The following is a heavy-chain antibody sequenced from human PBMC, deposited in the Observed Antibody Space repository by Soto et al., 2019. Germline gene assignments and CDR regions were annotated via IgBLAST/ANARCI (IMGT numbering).Heavy chain of an antibody. D-gene: IGHD3-10*01. Sequence: GGSLRLSCAASGFTFSSYAMSWVRQAPGKGLEWVSAISGSGGSTYYADSVKGRFTISRDNSKNTLYLQMNSLRAEDTAVYYCAKDLAILWFGRLLFDYWGQGTLVTVSS. CDR2: ISGSGGST. J-gene: IGHJ4*02. CDR1: GFTFSSYA. V-gene: IGHV3-23*01. CDR3: AKDLAILWFGRLLFDY.